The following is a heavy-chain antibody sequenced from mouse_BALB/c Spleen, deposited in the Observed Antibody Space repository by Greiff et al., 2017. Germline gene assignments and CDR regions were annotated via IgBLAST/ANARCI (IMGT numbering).Heavy chain of an antibody. CDR1: GDSITSGY. J-gene: IGHJ2*01. V-gene: IGHV3-8*02. Sequence: EVQLQESGPSLVKPSQTLSLTCSVTGDSITSGYWNWIRKFPGNKLEYMGYISYSGSTYYNPSLKSRISITRDTSKNQYYLQLNSVTTEDTATYYCARNYGSTHYFDYWGQGTTLTVSS. CDR2: ISYSGST. CDR3: ARNYGSTHYFDY. D-gene: IGHD1-1*01.